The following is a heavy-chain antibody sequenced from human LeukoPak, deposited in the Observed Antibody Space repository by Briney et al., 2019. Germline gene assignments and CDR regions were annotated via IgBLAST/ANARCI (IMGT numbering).Heavy chain of an antibody. J-gene: IGHJ5*02. D-gene: IGHD2-2*01. CDR3: ATQRAVGAVPPRYGWFDP. CDR1: GYIFTSYW. V-gene: IGHV5-51*01. CDR2: IYPGDCDT. Sequence: GEALEISCKGSGYIFTSYWIGLVRPLPGKGLEWVGIIYPGDCDTRYSPSFQGQVTISADKSISTAYLQWSSLKASDTAMYYCATQRAVGAVPPRYGWFDPWGQGTLVTVSS.